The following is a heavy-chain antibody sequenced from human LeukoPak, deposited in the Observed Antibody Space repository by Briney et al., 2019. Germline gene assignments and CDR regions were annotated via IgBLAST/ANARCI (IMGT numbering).Heavy chain of an antibody. V-gene: IGHV5-51*01. J-gene: IGHJ5*02. CDR2: IYPGDSDT. CDR3: ARREAAAGTWWFDP. D-gene: IGHD6-13*01. Sequence: GESLKISCQGSGYSFSNYWIGWVRQMPGKGLEWMGIIYPGDSDTRYSPSFQGQVTISADKSVSTAYLQCNSLKASDTAMYYCARREAAAGTWWFDPWGQGTLVTVSS. CDR1: GYSFSNYW.